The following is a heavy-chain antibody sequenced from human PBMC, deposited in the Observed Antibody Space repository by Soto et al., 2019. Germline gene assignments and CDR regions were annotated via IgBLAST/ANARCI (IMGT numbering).Heavy chain of an antibody. J-gene: IGHJ6*02. V-gene: IGHV3-15*01. D-gene: IGHD2-15*01. CDR2: IKSKTDGGTT. CDR3: TPTYGGTSASSYGMDV. Sequence: GGSLRLSCAASGFTFSNAWMSWVRQAPGKGLEWVGRIKSKTDGGTTDYAAPVKGRFTISRDDSKNTLYLQMNSLKTEDTAVYYCTPTYGGTSASSYGMDVWAKGPRSPSP. CDR1: GFTFSNAW.